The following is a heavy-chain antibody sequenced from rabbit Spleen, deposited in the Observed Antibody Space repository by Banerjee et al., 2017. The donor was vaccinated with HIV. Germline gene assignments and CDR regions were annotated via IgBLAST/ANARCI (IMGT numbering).Heavy chain of an antibody. CDR3: ARAGEVGDGYLNL. CDR1: GIDFTNYY. J-gene: IGHJ4*01. CDR2: IYAAKGST. V-gene: IGHV1S45*01. Sequence: EQLEESGGGLVKPEGSLTLTCKASGIDFTNYYISWVRQAPGKGLEWIGIIYAAKGSTDYASWAKGRFTISKTSSTTVTLQMTSLTVADTATYFCARAGEVGDGYLNLWGQGTLVTVS. D-gene: IGHD5-1*01.